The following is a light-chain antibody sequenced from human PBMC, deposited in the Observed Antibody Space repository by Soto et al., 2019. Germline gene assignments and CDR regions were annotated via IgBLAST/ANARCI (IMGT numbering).Light chain of an antibody. CDR3: CSFADFTYV. V-gene: IGLV2-23*02. CDR1: SSDIGSYDL. Sequence: QSVLTQPASVSGSPGQSITISCTGTSSDIGSYDLVSWYQQHPGTAPKLIIYEVTKRPSGVSIRFSGSKSGNTASLTISGLQAVDEADYYCCSFADFTYVFGTGTKVTVL. J-gene: IGLJ1*01. CDR2: EVT.